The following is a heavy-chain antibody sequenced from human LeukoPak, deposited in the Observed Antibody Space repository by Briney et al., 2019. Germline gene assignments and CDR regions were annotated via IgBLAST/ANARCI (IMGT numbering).Heavy chain of an antibody. Sequence: GGSLRLSCEGSGFSFSSYWMTWVRQLPGKGPEWVANIRQDESERYFADSVKGRFTISRDNAKKSVYLHMSSLRAEDTAVYYCARGYSYGLKGFDYWGQGTLVTVSS. V-gene: IGHV3-7*01. CDR2: IRQDESER. CDR3: ARGYSYGLKGFDY. D-gene: IGHD5-18*01. J-gene: IGHJ4*02. CDR1: GFSFSSYW.